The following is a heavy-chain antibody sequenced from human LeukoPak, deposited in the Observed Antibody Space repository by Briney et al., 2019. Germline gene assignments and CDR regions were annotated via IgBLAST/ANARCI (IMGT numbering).Heavy chain of an antibody. D-gene: IGHD2-15*01. CDR2: IYCSGST. Sequence: SETLSLTCTVSGGSISSYYWSWIRQPPGKGLEWIGYIYCSGSTNYNPSLKSRVTISVDTSKNQFSLKLSSVTAADTAVYYCARDSRPMYCSGGSCYPTFDYWGQGTLVTVSS. V-gene: IGHV4-59*01. CDR3: ARDSRPMYCSGGSCYPTFDY. J-gene: IGHJ4*02. CDR1: GGSISSYY.